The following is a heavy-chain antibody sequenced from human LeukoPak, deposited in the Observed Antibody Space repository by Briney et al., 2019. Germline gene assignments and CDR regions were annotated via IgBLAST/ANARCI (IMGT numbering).Heavy chain of an antibody. CDR1: GYTFTSYY. CDR3: ARDSSGKYYYYYYYMDV. V-gene: IGHV1-2*02. Sequence: ASVKVSCKASGYTFTSYYMHWVRQAPGQGLEWMGWINPNSGGTNYAQKFQGRVTMTRDTSISTAYMELSRLRSDDTAVYYCARDSSGKYYYYYYYMDVWGKGTTVTVSS. D-gene: IGHD6-19*01. CDR2: INPNSGGT. J-gene: IGHJ6*03.